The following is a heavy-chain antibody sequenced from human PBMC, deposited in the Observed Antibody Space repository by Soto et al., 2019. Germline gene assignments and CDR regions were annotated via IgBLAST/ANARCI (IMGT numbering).Heavy chain of an antibody. CDR1: GGSISSYY. CDR3: ARGVSSSWYHRYYYYGMDV. J-gene: IGHJ6*02. D-gene: IGHD6-13*01. V-gene: IGHV4-59*12. Sequence: SETLCLTCTVSGGSISSYYWSWIRQPPGKGLEWIGYIYYSGSTNYNPSLKSRVTISVDTSKNQFSLELSSVTAADTAVYYCARGVSSSWYHRYYYYGMDVWGQGTTVTV. CDR2: IYYSGST.